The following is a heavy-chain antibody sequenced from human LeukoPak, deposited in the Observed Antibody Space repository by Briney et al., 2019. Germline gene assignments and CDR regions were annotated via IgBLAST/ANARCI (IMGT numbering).Heavy chain of an antibody. V-gene: IGHV3-23*01. CDR2: FSNSGET. CDR3: AKDLRLSVGTSPFDY. Sequence: GGSLRLSCAASGFTFSTYAMAWVRQAPGKGLEWVSAFSNSGETHYADSVKGRFTISRDNSKNTLYLQMNSLRADYTALYYCAKDLRLSVGTSPFDYWGQGTLVTVSS. D-gene: IGHD4-23*01. J-gene: IGHJ4*02. CDR1: GFTFSTYA.